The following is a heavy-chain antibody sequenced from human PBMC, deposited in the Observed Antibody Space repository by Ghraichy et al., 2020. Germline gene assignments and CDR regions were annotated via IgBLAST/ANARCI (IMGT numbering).Heavy chain of an antibody. Sequence: GGSLRLSCAASGFTFSSYAMSWVRQAPGKGLEWVSVITGSGGSTFYADSVKGRFTISRDNSKNTAFLEMESLRADDTAVYYCAKLGLNTRRDFDVWGRGTLVTVSS. CDR2: ITGSGGST. J-gene: IGHJ2*01. D-gene: IGHD1-1*01. V-gene: IGHV3-23*01. CDR3: AKLGLNTRRDFDV. CDR1: GFTFSSYA.